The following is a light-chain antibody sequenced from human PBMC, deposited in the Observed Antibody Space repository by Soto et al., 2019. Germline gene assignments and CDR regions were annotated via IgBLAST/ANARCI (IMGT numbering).Light chain of an antibody. Sequence: DIPMTQSPSTLSASVGATVTIPCRASQSISSWLAWYQQKPGKAPKLLIYDASSLESGVPSRFSGSGSGTEFTLTISSLQPDDFATYYCQQYNSYSGWTFGQGTKVDIK. CDR1: QSISSW. CDR3: QQYNSYSGWT. J-gene: IGKJ1*01. CDR2: DAS. V-gene: IGKV1-5*01.